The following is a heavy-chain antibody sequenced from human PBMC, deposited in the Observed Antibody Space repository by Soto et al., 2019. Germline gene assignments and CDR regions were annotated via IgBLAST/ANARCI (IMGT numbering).Heavy chain of an antibody. CDR1: EGTFSSYA. CDR3: ASGPSSDYYDSSGYYYGDY. Sequence: SSVKVSCKASEGTFSSYAISWVRQAPGQGLEWTGGIIPIFGTANYAQKFQGRVTITADESTSTAYRELSSLRSEDTAVYYCASGPSSDYYDSSGYYYGDYWGQGTLVTVSS. V-gene: IGHV1-69*13. D-gene: IGHD3-22*01. J-gene: IGHJ4*02. CDR2: IIPIFGTA.